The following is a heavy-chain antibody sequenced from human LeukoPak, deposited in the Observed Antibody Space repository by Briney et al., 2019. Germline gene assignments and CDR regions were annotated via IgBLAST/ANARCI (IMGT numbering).Heavy chain of an antibody. V-gene: IGHV3-23*01. Sequence: PGGSLRLSCAASGFTFSSYAMSWVCQAPGKGLEWVSGISGSGDNTYYADSVKGRFTISRDNSKNTLYVQVNSLGTEDTAAYYSAKGSYYDSSGSFYFDYWGQGTLVTVSS. D-gene: IGHD3-22*01. CDR1: GFTFSSYA. CDR3: AKGSYYDSSGSFYFDY. CDR2: ISGSGDNT. J-gene: IGHJ4*02.